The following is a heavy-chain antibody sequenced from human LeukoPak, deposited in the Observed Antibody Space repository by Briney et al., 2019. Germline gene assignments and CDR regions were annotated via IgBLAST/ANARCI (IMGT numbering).Heavy chain of an antibody. J-gene: IGHJ4*02. CDR1: GFTFGSYW. CDR2: IKQDGSER. Sequence: PGGSLRLSCAASGFTFGSYWMTWVRQAPGKGLEWVANIKQDGSERYYVDSMKGRITISRDNAKNSLYLQMSSLRVEDTAVYYCARRYCSSTSCTLDYWGQGTLVTVSS. D-gene: IGHD2-2*01. CDR3: ARRYCSSTSCTLDY. V-gene: IGHV3-7*02.